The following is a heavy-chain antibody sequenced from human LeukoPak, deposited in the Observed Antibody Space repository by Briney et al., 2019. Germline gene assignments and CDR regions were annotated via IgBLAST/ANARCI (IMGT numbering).Heavy chain of an antibody. V-gene: IGHV4-61*08. J-gene: IGHJ3*02. D-gene: IGHD2/OR15-2a*01. CDR1: GGSISSGGYY. CDR2: IYYSGST. CDR3: ARDVIPDAFDI. Sequence: SETLSLTCTVSGGSISSGGYYWSWIRQHPGKGLEWIGYIYYSGSTNYNPSLKSRVTMSVDMSKNQFSLKLSSVTAADTAVYYCARDVIPDAFDIWGQGTMVTVSS.